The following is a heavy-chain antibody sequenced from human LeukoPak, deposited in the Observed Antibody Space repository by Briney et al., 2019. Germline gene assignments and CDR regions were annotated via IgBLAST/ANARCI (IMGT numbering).Heavy chain of an antibody. V-gene: IGHV3-53*01. CDR3: ARESGSSYTLDV. Sequence: PGGSLRLSCAASGFTVSSNYMSWVRQAPGKGLEWVSVIYSGGSTYYADSVKGRFTISRDNSKNTLYLQMNSLRAEDMVVYYCARESGSSYTLDVWGQGTTVTVSS. J-gene: IGHJ6*02. CDR2: IYSGGST. D-gene: IGHD1-26*01. CDR1: GFTVSSNY.